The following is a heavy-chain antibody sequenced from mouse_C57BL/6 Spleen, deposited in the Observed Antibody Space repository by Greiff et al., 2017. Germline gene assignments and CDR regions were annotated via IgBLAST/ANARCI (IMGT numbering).Heavy chain of an antibody. V-gene: IGHV1-15*01. D-gene: IGHD2-4*01. J-gene: IGHJ3*01. CDR1: GYTFTDYE. CDR3: TRKNDYDYAAWFAC. Sequence: HVQLQQSGAELVRPGASVTLSCKASGYTFTDYEMHWVKQTPVHGLEWIGAIDPETGGTAYNQKFKGKAILTADKSSSTAYMELRSLTSEDSAVYYCTRKNDYDYAAWFACWGQGTLVTVSA. CDR2: IDPETGGT.